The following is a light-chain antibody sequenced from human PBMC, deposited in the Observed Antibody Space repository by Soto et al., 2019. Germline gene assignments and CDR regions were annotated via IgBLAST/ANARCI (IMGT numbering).Light chain of an antibody. CDR1: QSVSSN. Sequence: TNSAAALSVSPGERATLSCRTSQSVSSNLAWYQQKQAHAPSRLLNGAATRAAGIPARLSGSGSATEFTLTISSLQSEEVAVYYCQQYDDCPPTTFGQGTLLDIK. J-gene: IGKJ5*01. V-gene: IGKV3-15*01. CDR3: QQYDDCPPTT. CDR2: GAA.